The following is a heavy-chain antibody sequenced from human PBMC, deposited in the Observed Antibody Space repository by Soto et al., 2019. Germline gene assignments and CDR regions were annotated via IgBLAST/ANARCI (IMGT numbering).Heavy chain of an antibody. CDR1: GYTLTELS. V-gene: IGHV1-24*01. D-gene: IGHD1-26*01. Sequence: GASVKVSCKVSGYTLTELSMHWVRQAPGKGLEWMGGFDPEDGETIYAQKFQGRVTMTRDTSTSTVYMELSSLRSEDTAVYYCAREDYYSGSQTGYYYGMDVWGQGTTVTVSS. CDR3: AREDYYSGSQTGYYYGMDV. CDR2: FDPEDGET. J-gene: IGHJ6*02.